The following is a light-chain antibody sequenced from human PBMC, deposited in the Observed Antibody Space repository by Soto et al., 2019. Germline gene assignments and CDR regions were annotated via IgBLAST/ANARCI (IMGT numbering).Light chain of an antibody. J-gene: IGKJ4*01. CDR2: GAS. Sequence: EIVMPKYPATLSVSPGERATLSRRASQSVRDNLAWYQQKPGQAPRLLIYGASTRATGIPARFSGIGSGTEFTLTISSLQSEDFAVYYCQQYNNWPLTFGGGAKVDIK. CDR3: QQYNNWPLT. CDR1: QSVRDN. V-gene: IGKV3D-15*01.